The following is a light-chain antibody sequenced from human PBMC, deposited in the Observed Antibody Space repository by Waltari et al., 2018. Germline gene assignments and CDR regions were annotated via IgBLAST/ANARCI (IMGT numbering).Light chain of an antibody. CDR3: SSYSTTSAVV. CDR2: DVA. J-gene: IGLJ2*01. CDR1: SSDVGGYKY. Sequence: QSALTQPASVSGSPGQSISVSCKGTSSDVGGYKYVSWYQHHPGKAPKPWIYDVAKRPSGVSDRFAGSKTGNTASLTISGLRAEDEAFYYCSSYSTTSAVVFGGGTKMTVL. V-gene: IGLV2-14*03.